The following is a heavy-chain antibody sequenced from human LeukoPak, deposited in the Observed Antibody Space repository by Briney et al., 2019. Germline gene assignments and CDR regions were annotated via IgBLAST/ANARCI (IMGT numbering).Heavy chain of an antibody. CDR3: ARSGYSSSWYGDYYYYMDV. CDR2: ISSSGSTI. J-gene: IGHJ6*03. V-gene: IGHV3-48*04. CDR1: GFTFSSYG. D-gene: IGHD6-13*01. Sequence: QPGGSLRLSCAASGFTFSSYGMHWVRQAPGKGLEWVSYISSSGSTIYYADSVKGRFTISRDNAKNSLYLQMNSLRAEDTAVYYCARSGYSSSWYGDYYYYMDVWGKGTTVTVSS.